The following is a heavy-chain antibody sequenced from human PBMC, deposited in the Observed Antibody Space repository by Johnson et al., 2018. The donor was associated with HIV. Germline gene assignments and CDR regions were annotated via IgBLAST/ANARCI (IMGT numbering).Heavy chain of an antibody. D-gene: IGHD1-1*01. V-gene: IGHV3-13*01. CDR1: GFTFTSYD. CDR3: ARGERFGGTQEAFDI. CDR2: IGPAGDS. Sequence: VQLVESGGVLVQPWGSLILSCSSSGFTFTSYDMHWVRQSTGKGLAWVSAIGPAGDSYSPGSVNGRFTISRENAKNSLYLQMNSLRAGDTAVYYCARGERFGGTQEAFDIWGKGTMVTVSS. J-gene: IGHJ3*02.